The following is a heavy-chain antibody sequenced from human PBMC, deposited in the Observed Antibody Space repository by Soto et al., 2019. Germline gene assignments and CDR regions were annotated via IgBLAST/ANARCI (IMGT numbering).Heavy chain of an antibody. V-gene: IGHV4-34*01. D-gene: IGHD2-8*01. Sequence: SETLSLTCAVYGGSFSGYYWSWIRQPPGKGLEWIGEINHSGSTNYNPSLKSRVTISVDTSKNQFSLKLSSVTAADTAVYYCARGLRYFTNGVGPNWFDPWGQRILVTVS. CDR1: GGSFSGYY. CDR2: INHSGST. CDR3: ARGLRYFTNGVGPNWFDP. J-gene: IGHJ5*02.